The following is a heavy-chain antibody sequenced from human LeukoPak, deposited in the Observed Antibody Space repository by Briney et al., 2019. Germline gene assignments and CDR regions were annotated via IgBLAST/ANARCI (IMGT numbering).Heavy chain of an antibody. CDR3: ARESYYDSSGYSHDAFDI. CDR1: GGSISSSRYY. Sequence: PSETLSLTCTVSGGSISSSRYYWGWIRQPPGKGLEWHGSLYYSGNTSYHPSLKSRVTITVDTSKNQFSLKLSSVTAADTAIYYCARESYYDSSGYSHDAFDICGQGTMVTVSP. J-gene: IGHJ3*02. D-gene: IGHD3-22*01. V-gene: IGHV4-39*07. CDR2: LYYSGNT.